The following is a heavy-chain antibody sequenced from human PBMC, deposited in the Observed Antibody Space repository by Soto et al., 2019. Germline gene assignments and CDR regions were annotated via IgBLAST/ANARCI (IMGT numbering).Heavy chain of an antibody. V-gene: IGHV3-23*01. CDR2: ISGSDGKT. D-gene: IGHD3-3*01. Sequence: PGGSLRLSCAASGFSFGSYALSWVRQAPGKGLEWVSTISGSDGKTFYADSVKGRFSISRDTSQNTLYLQMNNLRADDTAIYYCARWSYLDYWGQGTRVTVSS. CDR1: GFSFGSYA. J-gene: IGHJ4*02. CDR3: ARWSYLDY.